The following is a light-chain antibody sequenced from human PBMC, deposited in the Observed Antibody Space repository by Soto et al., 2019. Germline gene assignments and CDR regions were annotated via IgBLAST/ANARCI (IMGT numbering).Light chain of an antibody. J-gene: IGKJ1*01. CDR2: KTS. Sequence: DFVLTQTPLSLNATLGQPASISCKSSQGLAHSDGNTYLSWLQQRPGQPPRLLIYKTSNRFSGVPDRFSGSGAGTDCTLKISKVEAEDVGVYYCVEAALHPHAFGHGTKLEIK. V-gene: IGKV2-24*01. CDR1: QGLAHSDGNTY. CDR3: VEAALHPHA.